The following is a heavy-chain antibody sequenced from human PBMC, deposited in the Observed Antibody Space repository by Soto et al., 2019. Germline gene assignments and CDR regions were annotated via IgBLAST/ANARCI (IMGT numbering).Heavy chain of an antibody. CDR2: ISGSGGST. V-gene: IGHV3-23*01. CDR1: GFTFSSYA. CDR3: ARLEYDSSGYYLFDY. J-gene: IGHJ4*02. D-gene: IGHD3-22*01. Sequence: GGLRLSCAASGFTFSSYAMSWVRQAPGKGLEWVSAISGSGGSTYYADSVKGRFTISRDNSKNTLYLQMNSLRAEDTAVYYCARLEYDSSGYYLFDYWGQGTLVTVSS.